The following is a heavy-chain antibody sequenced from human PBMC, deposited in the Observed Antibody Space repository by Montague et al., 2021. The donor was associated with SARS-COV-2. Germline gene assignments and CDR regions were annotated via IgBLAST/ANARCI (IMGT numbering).Heavy chain of an antibody. CDR3: ARPGSVSGWFYFDD. J-gene: IGHJ4*02. CDR2: LSSSAXT. CDR1: GESIDRDNYY. D-gene: IGHD6-19*01. Sequence: SETLSLTCTVSGESIDRDNYYWGWIRPSPGQGLEGIGSLSSSAXTXHXXXXRXRVTISTDTSKNHFSLNVISVTATDTAVYSCARPGSVSGWFYFDDWGQGTLVTVSS. V-gene: IGHV4-39*02.